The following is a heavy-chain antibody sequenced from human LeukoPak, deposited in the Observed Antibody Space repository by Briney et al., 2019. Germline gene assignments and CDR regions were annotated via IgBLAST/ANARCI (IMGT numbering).Heavy chain of an antibody. CDR3: EALSDY. CDR1: GLTVSSNR. J-gene: IGHJ4*02. Sequence: PGGSLRLSCAASGLTVSSNRMNWVRQALRKGLEWVSVIYSGGSTYYADSVTGRFTISRDNSKNTLYLQMNSLRAEDTAVYYCEALSDYWGQGTLVTVSS. CDR2: IYSGGST. D-gene: IGHD3-3*02. V-gene: IGHV3-53*01.